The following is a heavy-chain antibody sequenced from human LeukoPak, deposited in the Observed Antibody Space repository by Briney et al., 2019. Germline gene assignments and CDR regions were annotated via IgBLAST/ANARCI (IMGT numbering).Heavy chain of an antibody. CDR3: ARRIVGATVDY. D-gene: IGHD1-26*01. J-gene: IGHJ4*02. Sequence: SETLSLTCAVYGGSFSGYYWSWIRQPPGKGLEWIGEINHSRSTNYNPSLKSRVTISVDTSKNQFSLKLSSVTAADTAVYYCARRIVGATVDYWGQGTLVTVSS. V-gene: IGHV4-34*01. CDR2: INHSRST. CDR1: GGSFSGYY.